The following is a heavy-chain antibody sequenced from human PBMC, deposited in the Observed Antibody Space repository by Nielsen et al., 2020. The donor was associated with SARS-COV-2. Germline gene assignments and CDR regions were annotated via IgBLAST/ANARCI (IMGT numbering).Heavy chain of an antibody. D-gene: IGHD5-18*01. CDR2: IYYSGST. CDR1: GGSISSSSYY. J-gene: IGHJ4*02. CDR3: ARLGLSYSYGFDY. Sequence: GSLRLSCTVSGGSISSSSYYWGWIRQPPGKGLEWIGSIYYSGSTYYNPSLKSRVTISVDTSKNQFSLKLSSVTAADTAVYYCARLGLSYSYGFDYWGQGTLVTVSS. V-gene: IGHV4-39*01.